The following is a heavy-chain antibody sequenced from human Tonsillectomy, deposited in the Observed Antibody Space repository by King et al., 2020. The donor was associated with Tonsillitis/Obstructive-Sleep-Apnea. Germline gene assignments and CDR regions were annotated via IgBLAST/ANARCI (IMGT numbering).Heavy chain of an antibody. CDR3: ARGRFLEWLLDWFDP. J-gene: IGHJ5*02. V-gene: IGHV4-39*01. Sequence: LQLQESGPGLVKPSETLSLTCTVSGGSISSSSYYWGWIRHPPGKGLELIGSIYYIGSTYYNPSLKSRVTISLDTSKNQFSLKLSSVTAADTAVYYCARGRFLEWLLDWFDPWGQGTLVTVSS. CDR1: GGSISSSSYY. D-gene: IGHD3-3*01. CDR2: IYYIGST.